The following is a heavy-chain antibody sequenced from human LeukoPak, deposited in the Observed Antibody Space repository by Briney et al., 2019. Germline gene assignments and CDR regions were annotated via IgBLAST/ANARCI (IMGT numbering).Heavy chain of an antibody. J-gene: IGHJ4*02. V-gene: IGHV3-30*18. Sequence: GGSLRLSCAASGFTFSSYGMHWVRQAPGKGLEWVAVISYDGSNKYYADSVKGRFTISRVNSKNTLYLQMNSLRAEDTAVYYCAKESPDYYDSSGYYYDFDYWGQGTLVTVSS. CDR3: AKESPDYYDSSGYYYDFDY. CDR2: ISYDGSNK. D-gene: IGHD3-22*01. CDR1: GFTFSSYG.